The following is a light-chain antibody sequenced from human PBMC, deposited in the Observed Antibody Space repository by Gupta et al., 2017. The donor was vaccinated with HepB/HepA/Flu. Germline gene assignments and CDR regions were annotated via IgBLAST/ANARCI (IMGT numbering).Light chain of an antibody. Sequence: SVLTQPPSVSAAPRQRVTISCSGSSSNIGNNAVHWYQQLPGKAPKLLIYYDDLLPSGVSDRFSGTKSGTSASLAISGLQAEDEADYYCAAWDDSLNGWVFGGGTKLTVL. CDR1: SSNIGNNA. CDR3: AAWDDSLNGWV. V-gene: IGLV1-36*01. CDR2: YDD. J-gene: IGLJ3*02.